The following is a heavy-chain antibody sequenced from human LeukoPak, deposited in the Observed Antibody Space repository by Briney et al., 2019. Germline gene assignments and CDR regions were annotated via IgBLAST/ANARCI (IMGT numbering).Heavy chain of an antibody. Sequence: ASVTVSCKASGYTFTNYGISWVRQAPGQGLEWMGWINTYNGNTNYAPKLQGRVTMTTDTSTSTAYMELRSLRSDDTAVYYCARDLIVGEPYFDYWGQGTLVTVSS. CDR1: GYTFTNYG. CDR3: ARDLIVGEPYFDY. D-gene: IGHD1-26*01. V-gene: IGHV1-18*01. CDR2: INTYNGNT. J-gene: IGHJ4*02.